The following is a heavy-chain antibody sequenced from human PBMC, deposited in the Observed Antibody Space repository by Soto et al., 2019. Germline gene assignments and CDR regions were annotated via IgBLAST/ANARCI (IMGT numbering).Heavy chain of an antibody. CDR3: ARDVGNGYGYGYGY. J-gene: IGHJ4*02. CDR2: ISTSNGDT. V-gene: IGHV1-18*01. D-gene: IGHD5-18*01. Sequence: QVQLVQSGAEVKKPGASVTVSCKVSGYIFTTYGVTWVRQAPGQGLEWMGWISTSNGDTNYAQQLQGRVTMTTDTSTNTAYMEVRSLRSDATAVYFCARDVGNGYGYGYGYWGQGTLVTVSS. CDR1: GYIFTTYG.